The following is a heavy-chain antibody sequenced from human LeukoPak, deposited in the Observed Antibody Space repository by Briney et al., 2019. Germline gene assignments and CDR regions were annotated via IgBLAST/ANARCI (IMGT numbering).Heavy chain of an antibody. D-gene: IGHD3-10*01. J-gene: IGHJ6*03. CDR2: IYPGDSDS. V-gene: IGHV5-51*01. Sequence: GESLKISCKGSGYRFSSHWIGWVRQMPGKGLEWMGIIYPGDSDSRYSPSFQGQVTISADKSISTAYLQWSSLKASDTAMYYCARHVMVRGEALYMDVWGKGTTVTVSS. CDR1: GYRFSSHW. CDR3: ARHVMVRGEALYMDV.